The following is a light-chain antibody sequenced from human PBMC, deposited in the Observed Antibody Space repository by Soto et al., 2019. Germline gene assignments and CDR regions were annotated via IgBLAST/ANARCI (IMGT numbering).Light chain of an antibody. CDR2: AAS. V-gene: IGKV1-12*02. Sequence: DIQMTQSPPSMSASVGDRVTITCRESQDISSCLAWYQQKPGKAPELLIYAASTLQSGVPSRFSGSGSWTHFTLPISSLQPEDFATYYCQQSNSFPFTFGQGTRLEMK. CDR1: QDISSC. CDR3: QQSNSFPFT. J-gene: IGKJ5*01.